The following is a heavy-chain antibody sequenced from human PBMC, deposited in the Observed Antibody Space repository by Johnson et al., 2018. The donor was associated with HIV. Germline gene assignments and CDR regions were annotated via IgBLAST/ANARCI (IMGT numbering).Heavy chain of an antibody. CDR3: ARDFTAVYCGGDCYAFDI. CDR2: IYSGGST. V-gene: IGHV3-66*01. J-gene: IGHJ3*02. Sequence: VQLVESGGGLVQPGGSLRLSGAASGFTVSSNYMSWVRQAPGKGLEWVSVIYSGGSTYYADSVKGRVTISRDNAKNSLYLQMNSLRAEDTAVYYCARDFTAVYCGGDCYAFDIWGQGTMVTVS. CDR1: GFTVSSNY. D-gene: IGHD2-21*02.